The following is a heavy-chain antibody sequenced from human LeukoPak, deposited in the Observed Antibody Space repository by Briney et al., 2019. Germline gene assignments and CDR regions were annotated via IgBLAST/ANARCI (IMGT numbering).Heavy chain of an antibody. CDR2: ISSSSSYI. D-gene: IGHD3-3*01. CDR1: GFTFSSYS. Sequence: GGSLRLSCAASGFTFSSYSMNWVRQAPGKGLEWVSSISSSSSYIYYADSVKGRFTISRDNAKNPLYLQMNSLRAEDTAVYYCARDRYYDFWSGSPFDYWGQGTLVTVSS. V-gene: IGHV3-21*01. J-gene: IGHJ4*02. CDR3: ARDRYYDFWSGSPFDY.